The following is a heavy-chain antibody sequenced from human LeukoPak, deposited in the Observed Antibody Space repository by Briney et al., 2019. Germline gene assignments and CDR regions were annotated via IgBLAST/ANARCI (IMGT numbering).Heavy chain of an antibody. V-gene: IGHV1-24*01. CDR3: ARGPLGYDSSGDAFDI. D-gene: IGHD3-22*01. CDR2: FDPEDGET. CDR1: GHTLNDLP. J-gene: IGHJ3*02. Sequence: ASVKVSCKVSGHTLNDLPMHWVRQAPGKGLEWMGGFDPEDGETIYAQKFQGRVIMTEDTSTDNTAYMELSSLRSEDTAVYYCARGPLGYDSSGDAFDIWGQGTMVTVSS.